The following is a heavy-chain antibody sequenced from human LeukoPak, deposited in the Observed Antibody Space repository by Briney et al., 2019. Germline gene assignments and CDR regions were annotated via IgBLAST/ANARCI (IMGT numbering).Heavy chain of an antibody. J-gene: IGHJ4*02. V-gene: IGHV4-59*08. CDR1: GDSLSNYY. Sequence: SETLSLTCSVSGDSLSNYYWTWMRQPPGKGLEWGGYIYYTGRPNYNPSLKSRVTISVDTSKNQFSLKLSSVTAADTAVYYCARLRDYGSGTFYNDYWGQGTLVTVSS. CDR3: ARLRDYGSGTFYNDY. CDR2: IYYTGRP. D-gene: IGHD3-10*01.